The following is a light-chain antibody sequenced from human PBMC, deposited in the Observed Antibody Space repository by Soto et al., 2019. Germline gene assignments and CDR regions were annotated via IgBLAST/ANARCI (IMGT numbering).Light chain of an antibody. V-gene: IGLV2-11*01. CDR3: CSYAGGYTLV. CDR1: SRDVGGYNY. CDR2: DVS. Sequence: QSALTQPRSVSGSPGQSVTISCTGTSRDVGGYNYVSWYQQHPGKAPKLMIYDVSKRPSGVPDRFSGSKSGNTASLTISGLKAEDEADYYCCSYAGGYTLVFGGGTKVTVL. J-gene: IGLJ2*01.